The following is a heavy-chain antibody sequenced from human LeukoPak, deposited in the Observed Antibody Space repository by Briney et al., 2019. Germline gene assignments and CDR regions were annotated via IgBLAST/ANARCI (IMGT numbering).Heavy chain of an antibody. J-gene: IGHJ3*02. V-gene: IGHV3-74*01. CDR3: ARETADDAFDI. Sequence: GGSLRLSCAASGFTFSSYWMHWVRQAPGKGLEWVSRINSDGSTTSYADSVKGRFTISRDNAKNTVYLQMNSLRAEDTAVYNCARETADDAFDIWGQGTMVTVSS. CDR1: GFTFSSYW. CDR2: INSDGSTT. D-gene: IGHD1-14*01.